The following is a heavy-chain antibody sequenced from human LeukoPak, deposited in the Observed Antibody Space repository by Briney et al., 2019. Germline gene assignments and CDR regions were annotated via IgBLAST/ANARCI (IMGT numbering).Heavy chain of an antibody. D-gene: IGHD5-12*01. CDR3: ATLARYAFDI. V-gene: IGHV3-53*01. CDR2: IYSGGST. CDR1: GLTVSSKD. Sequence: GGSLRLSCAASGLTVSSKDMSWVRQAPGKELEWVSVIYSGGSTYYADSVKGRFTISRDNSKNTLYLQINSLRAEDTAVYYCATLARYAFDIWGQGTMVTVSS. J-gene: IGHJ3*02.